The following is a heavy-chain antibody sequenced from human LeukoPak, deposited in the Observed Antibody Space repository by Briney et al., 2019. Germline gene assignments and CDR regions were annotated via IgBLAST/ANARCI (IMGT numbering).Heavy chain of an antibody. V-gene: IGHV4-39*01. Sequence: PSETLSLTCTVSGRSISSSSYYWSWIRQPSGKGLEWIGSIYYSGSTYYNPSLKSRVTISVDTSKNQFSLKLSSVTAADTAVYYCARFYSGYGPYDYWGQGTLVTVSS. CDR2: IYYSGST. CDR1: GRSISSSSYY. D-gene: IGHD5-12*01. J-gene: IGHJ4*02. CDR3: ARFYSGYGPYDY.